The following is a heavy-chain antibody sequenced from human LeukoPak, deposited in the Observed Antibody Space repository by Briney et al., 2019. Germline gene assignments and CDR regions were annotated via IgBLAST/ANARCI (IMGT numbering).Heavy chain of an antibody. J-gene: IGHJ4*02. V-gene: IGHV3-9*01. D-gene: IGHD5-24*01. Sequence: QPGRSLRLSCATSGFTFDDYAMHWVRQTPGKGLEWVSGISWNSGAIGYADSAKGRFTISRDNAKNSLYLQMNSLRAEDTALYYCAKDRDGYNGNFDYWGQGNLVTVSS. CDR2: ISWNSGAI. CDR1: GFTFDDYA. CDR3: AKDRDGYNGNFDY.